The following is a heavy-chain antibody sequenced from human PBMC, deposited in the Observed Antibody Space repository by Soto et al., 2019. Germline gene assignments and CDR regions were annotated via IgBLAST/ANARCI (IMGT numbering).Heavy chain of an antibody. CDR1: GFTFSSYD. Sequence: EVQVLESGGGLVQPGGSLRLSCAASGFTFSSYDMSWVRQAPGKGLEWVSGASASGSITSYADSAKGRFTISRDNAKNTVFLQMSSLRAEDTAVYFCAKGDCSGGRCYRGFDYWGQGTLVTVSS. CDR3: AKGDCSGGRCYRGFDY. D-gene: IGHD2-15*01. CDR2: ASASGSIT. V-gene: IGHV3-23*01. J-gene: IGHJ4*02.